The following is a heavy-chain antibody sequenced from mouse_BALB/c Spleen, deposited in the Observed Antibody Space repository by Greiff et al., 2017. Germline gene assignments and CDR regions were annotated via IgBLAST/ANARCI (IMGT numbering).Heavy chain of an antibody. CDR2: IDPANGNT. CDR1: GFNIKDTY. J-gene: IGHJ4*01. CDR3: ANDYYGGSYCAMDY. V-gene: IGHV14-3*02. D-gene: IGHD1-1*01. Sequence: VQLKQSGAELVKPGASVKLSCTASGFNIKDTYMHWVKQRPEQGLEWIGRIDPANGNTKYDPKFQGKATITADTSSNTAYLQLSSLTSEDTAVYYCANDYYGGSYCAMDYWGQGTSVTVSS.